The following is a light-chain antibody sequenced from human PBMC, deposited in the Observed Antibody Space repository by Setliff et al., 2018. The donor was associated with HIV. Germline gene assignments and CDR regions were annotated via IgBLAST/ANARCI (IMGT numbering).Light chain of an antibody. CDR2: EVS. Sequence: QSALAQPASVSGSPGQSTTISCTGTSSDVGGYKYVSWYQQHPGKAPKLMIYEVSNRPSGVSNRFSGSKSGNTASLTISGLQVEDESDYYCSSYTSSSTWVFGTGTKVTVL. V-gene: IGLV2-14*01. CDR3: SSYTSSSTWV. CDR1: SSDVGGYKY. J-gene: IGLJ1*01.